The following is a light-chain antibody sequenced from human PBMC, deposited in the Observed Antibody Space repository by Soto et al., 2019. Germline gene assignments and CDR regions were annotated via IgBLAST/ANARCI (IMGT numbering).Light chain of an antibody. J-gene: IGLJ3*02. CDR3: NLYTNVPSPQWV. CDR1: SSDLGGLNY. Sequence: QSALTQPASVSGSPGQSITIPCSGRSSDLGGLNYVSWYQQHPGKVPKLIIYKVDNRPSGISDRFSASKSGNTASLTISGLQAGDEGHYYCNLYTNVPSPQWVFAGGTKLTVL. CDR2: KVD. V-gene: IGLV2-14*01.